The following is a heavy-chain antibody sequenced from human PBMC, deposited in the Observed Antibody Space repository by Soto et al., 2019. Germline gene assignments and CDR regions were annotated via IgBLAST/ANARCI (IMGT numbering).Heavy chain of an antibody. J-gene: IGHJ4*02. CDR3: AREGPARFYGSGWYYFDY. V-gene: IGHV3-48*01. Sequence: EVQLVESGGGLVQPGGSLRLSCAASGFTFSSYSMNWVRQAPGKGLEWVSYISSSSSTIYYADSVKGRFTISRDNAKNSLYLQMNSLRAKDTAVYYCAREGPARFYGSGWYYFDYWGQGTLVTVSS. CDR1: GFTFSSYS. CDR2: ISSSSSTI. D-gene: IGHD6-19*01.